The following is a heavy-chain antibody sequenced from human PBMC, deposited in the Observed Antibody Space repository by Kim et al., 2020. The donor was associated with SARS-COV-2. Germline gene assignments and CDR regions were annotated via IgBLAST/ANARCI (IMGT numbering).Heavy chain of an antibody. Sequence: SETLSLTCTVSGVSTSLGAYYWSWVRQPPGKGLEWIGYVHSSGGTNYNPSLKSRVTISLDTSKNQFSLRLSSVAVADTAVDYCAREILPSRYYFDYWGQG. J-gene: IGHJ4*02. CDR3: AREILPSRYYFDY. CDR1: GVSTSLGAYY. CDR2: VHSSGGT. V-gene: IGHV4-30-4*01. D-gene: IGHD6-6*01.